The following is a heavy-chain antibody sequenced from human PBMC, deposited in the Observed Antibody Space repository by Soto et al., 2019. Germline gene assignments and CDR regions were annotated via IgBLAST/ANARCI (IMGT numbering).Heavy chain of an antibody. V-gene: IGHV1-3*01. J-gene: IGHJ4*02. CDR3: ARSAKKTWLPDF. CDR1: GCSFIDYS. CDR2: INAGNGNT. D-gene: IGHD5-12*01. Sequence: ASVKVSCKASGCSFIDYSILWVRQAPGQSLEWLGWINAGNGNTKYSHKFQDRVTITSDTSATTTYMELRSLRSEDTAVFYCARSAKKTWLPDFWGQRTLVTVSS.